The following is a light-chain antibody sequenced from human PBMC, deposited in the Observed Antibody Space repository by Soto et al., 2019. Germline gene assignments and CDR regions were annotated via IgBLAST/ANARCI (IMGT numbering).Light chain of an antibody. CDR3: SSYTTSSTLV. CDR1: SCDVGGYNY. V-gene: IGLV2-14*01. J-gene: IGLJ3*02. CDR2: EVS. Sequence: QSALTQPASVSGSPGQSIAISCTGTSCDVGGYNYVSWYQQHPGKAPKLMIYEVSNRPSGVSNRFSGSKSGNTASLTISGLQAEDEADYYCSSYTTSSTLVFGGGTKLTVL.